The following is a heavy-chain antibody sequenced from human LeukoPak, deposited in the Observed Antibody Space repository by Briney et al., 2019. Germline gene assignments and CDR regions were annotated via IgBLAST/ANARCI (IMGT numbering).Heavy chain of an antibody. Sequence: PGGSLRLSCAASGFTFSSYGMHWVRQAPGKGLEWVAVTSYDGTTSYYADSVEGRFTISRDNSKNTLYLQLNNLRAGDTAFYYCAKELAVADMFDFWGQGTLVTVSS. J-gene: IGHJ4*02. V-gene: IGHV3-30*18. D-gene: IGHD6-19*01. CDR1: GFTFSSYG. CDR3: AKELAVADMFDF. CDR2: TSYDGTTS.